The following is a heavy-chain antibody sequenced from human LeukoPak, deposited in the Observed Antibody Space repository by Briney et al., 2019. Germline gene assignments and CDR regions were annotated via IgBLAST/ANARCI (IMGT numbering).Heavy chain of an antibody. J-gene: IGHJ3*02. CDR1: GGSISSSSYY. V-gene: IGHV4-39*01. D-gene: IGHD2-2*01. Sequence: PSETLSLTCTVSGGSISSSSYYWGWIRQAPGKGLEWIGSIYYSGSTYYNPSLKSRVTISVDTSKNQFSLKLSSVTAADTAVYYCARYYCSSTSCYDSDAFDIWGQGTMVTVSS. CDR3: ARYYCSSTSCYDSDAFDI. CDR2: IYYSGST.